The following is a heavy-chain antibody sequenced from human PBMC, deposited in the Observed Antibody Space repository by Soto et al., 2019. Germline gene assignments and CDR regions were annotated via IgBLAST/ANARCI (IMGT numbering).Heavy chain of an antibody. D-gene: IGHD5-12*01. V-gene: IGHV1-8*01. J-gene: IGHJ5*02. Sequence: QVQLVQSGAEVKKPGASVKVSCKASGYTFTSYDINWVRQATGQGLEWMGWMNPNSGNTGYAQKFQGRVTMTRNTARCTAYMERSSLRSEDTAVDYGARAVYSGYGGGLELGPWCQGTLVTVSS. CDR2: MNPNSGNT. CDR3: ARAVYSGYGGGLELGP. CDR1: GYTFTSYD.